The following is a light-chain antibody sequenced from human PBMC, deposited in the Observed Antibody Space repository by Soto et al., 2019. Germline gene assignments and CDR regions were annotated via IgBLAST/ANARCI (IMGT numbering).Light chain of an antibody. J-gene: IGLJ3*02. Sequence: QTVVTQEPSLTVSPGGTVTLTCASSTGTVTNDYSPNWFQQKPGQAPRALIYNTDNRHSWTPARFSGSLIGGKATLTISGVQPEDEADYYCLLYFGGARLVFGGGTKLTVL. CDR2: NTD. CDR3: LLYFGGARLV. V-gene: IGLV7-43*01. CDR1: TGTVTNDYS.